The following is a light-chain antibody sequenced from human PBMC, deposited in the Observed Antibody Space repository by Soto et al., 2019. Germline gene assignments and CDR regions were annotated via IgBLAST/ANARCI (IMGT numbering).Light chain of an antibody. CDR1: QTISSW. CDR3: QQYNSWPLT. Sequence: DLQITQSPSTLSGSVGDRVTITCLASQTISSWLAWYQQKPGKAPKLLIYAAYSLQSGVTSRFSGSGSGTEFTLTISSLQSEDFAVYYCQQYNSWPLTVGGGTKVDIK. CDR2: AAY. J-gene: IGKJ4*01. V-gene: IGKV1-5*01.